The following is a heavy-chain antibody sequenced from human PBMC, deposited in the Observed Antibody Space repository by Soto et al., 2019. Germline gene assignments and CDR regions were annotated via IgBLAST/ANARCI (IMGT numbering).Heavy chain of an antibody. Sequence: PSATLSLTCTVSGGSIRSGNYFWSWIRQPPGKGLEWMGDIFYSGTSHSNPSLQSRVAISVDASRNQFSLRLTSVTAADTAVYYCARDERVATASSPSYYYLMDVWGQGTTVTVSS. CDR3: ARDERVATASSPSYYYLMDV. J-gene: IGHJ6*02. CDR1: GGSIRSGNYF. D-gene: IGHD5-12*01. CDR2: IFYSGTS. V-gene: IGHV4-30-4*01.